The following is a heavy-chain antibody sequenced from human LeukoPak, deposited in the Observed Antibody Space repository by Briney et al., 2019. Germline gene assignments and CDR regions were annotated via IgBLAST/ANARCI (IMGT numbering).Heavy chain of an antibody. J-gene: IGHJ4*02. CDR1: GFTFSSYS. CDR2: ISSSSSYI. V-gene: IGHV3-21*04. Sequence: GGSLRLSCAASGFTFSSYSMNWVRQAPGKGLEWVSSISSSSSYIYYADSVKGRFTISRDNAKNSLYLQMNSLRAEDTAVYYCAKDPSGGAGRVNWGQGTLVTVSS. CDR3: AKDPSGGAGRVN. D-gene: IGHD3-10*01.